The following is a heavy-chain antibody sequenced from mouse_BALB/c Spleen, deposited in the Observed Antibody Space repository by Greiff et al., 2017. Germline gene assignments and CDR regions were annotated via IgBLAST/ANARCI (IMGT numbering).Heavy chain of an antibody. CDR3: ARTKAMDY. CDR2: IYPGDGDT. CDR1: GYAFSSYW. J-gene: IGHJ4*01. V-gene: IGHV1-80*01. Sequence: VQLQESGAELVRPGSSVKISCKASGYAFSSYWMNWVKQRPGQGLEWIGQIYPGDGDTNYNGKFKGKATLTADKSSSTAYMQLSSLTSEDSAVYFCARTKAMDYWGQGTSVTVSS.